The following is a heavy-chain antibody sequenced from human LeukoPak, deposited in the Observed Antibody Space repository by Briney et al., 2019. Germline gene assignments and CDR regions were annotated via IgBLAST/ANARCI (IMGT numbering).Heavy chain of an antibody. V-gene: IGHV1-46*01. J-gene: IGHJ4*02. CDR1: GYTFTSYY. D-gene: IGHD2-2*01. CDR3: AINNCSSTSCPLIADY. Sequence: ASVKVSCKASGYTFTSYYMHWVRQAPGQGLEWMGIINPSGGSTSYAQKFQGRVTMTRDTSTSTVYVELSSLRSEDTAVYYCAINNCSSTSCPLIADYWGQGTLVTVSS. CDR2: INPSGGST.